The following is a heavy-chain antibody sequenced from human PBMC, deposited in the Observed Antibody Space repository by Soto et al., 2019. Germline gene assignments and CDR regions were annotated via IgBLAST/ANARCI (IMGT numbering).Heavy chain of an antibody. Sequence: QVQLVQSGAEVKKPGSSVKVSCKASGGTFSSYAISWVRQAPGQGLEWMGGIIPIFGTANYAQKFQGRVTIAADEPTSRAYMGLSSLRSGDTAVYYCARARARGVATYQFDYWGQGTLVTVSS. J-gene: IGHJ4*02. D-gene: IGHD5-12*01. CDR2: IIPIFGTA. CDR3: ARARARGVATYQFDY. CDR1: GGTFSSYA. V-gene: IGHV1-69*01.